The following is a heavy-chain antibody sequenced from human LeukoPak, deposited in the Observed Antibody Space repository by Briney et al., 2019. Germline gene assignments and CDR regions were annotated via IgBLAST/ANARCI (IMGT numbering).Heavy chain of an antibody. CDR1: GFTFSSYG. D-gene: IGHD5-18*01. CDR2: ISYDGSNK. CDR3: AKDSRGYSYVDYFDY. J-gene: IGHJ4*02. Sequence: PGRSLRLSCAASGFTFSSYGMHWVRQAPGKGLEWVAVISYDGSNKYYADSVKGRFTISRDNSKNTLYLQMNSLRAEDTAVYYCAKDSRGYSYVDYFDYWGQGTLVTVSS. V-gene: IGHV3-30*18.